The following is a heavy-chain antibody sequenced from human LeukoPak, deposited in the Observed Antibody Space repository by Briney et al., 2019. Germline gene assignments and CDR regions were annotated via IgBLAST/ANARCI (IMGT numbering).Heavy chain of an antibody. Sequence: GGSLRLSCAVSGLTFINYWMTWVRQAPGKGLEWVANINRDGSAKYYLPSVRGRFTISKDDAKVSLYVQMDSLRPEYTGIYYCARVKYSGIGNLCWGQGTLVTVSS. D-gene: IGHD5-12*01. J-gene: IGHJ4*02. CDR3: ARVKYSGIGNLC. V-gene: IGHV3-7*01. CDR1: GLTFINYW. CDR2: INRDGSAK.